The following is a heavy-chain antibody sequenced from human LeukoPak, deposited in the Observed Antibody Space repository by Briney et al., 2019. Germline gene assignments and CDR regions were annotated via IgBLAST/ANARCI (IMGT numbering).Heavy chain of an antibody. CDR2: IYYSGST. CDR1: GGSISSYY. V-gene: IGHV4-59*01. J-gene: IGHJ4*02. D-gene: IGHD6-19*01. Sequence: SETLSLTCTVSGGSISSYYWSWIRQPPGKGLELIGYIYYSGSTNYNPSLKSRVTISVDTSKNQFSLQLSSLNASDTAMYYCARFDSSGWYYFDYWGQGTLVTVSS. CDR3: ARFDSSGWYYFDY.